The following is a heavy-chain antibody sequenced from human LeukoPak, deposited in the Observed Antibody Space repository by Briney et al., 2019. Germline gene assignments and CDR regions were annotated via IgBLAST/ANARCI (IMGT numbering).Heavy chain of an antibody. Sequence: KPGGSLRLSCAASGFTFSNTWMNWVRQAPGKGLEWVGRLKSKTDGGTTDYAAPVKGRFTISRDDSKNTLYLQMNSLKTEDTAVYYCTTEIPSIVVVTAPPGGYWGQGTLVTVSS. V-gene: IGHV3-15*01. D-gene: IGHD2-21*02. CDR3: TTEIPSIVVVTAPPGGY. CDR1: GFTFSNTW. J-gene: IGHJ4*02. CDR2: LKSKTDGGTT.